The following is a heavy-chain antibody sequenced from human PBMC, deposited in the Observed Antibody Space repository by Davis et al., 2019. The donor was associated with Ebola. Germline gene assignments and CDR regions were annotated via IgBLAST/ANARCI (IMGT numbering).Heavy chain of an antibody. CDR2: ISAYNGNT. Sequence: ASVKVSCKASGYTFTSYGISWVRQAPGQGLEWMGWISAYNGNTNYAQKLQGRVTMTTDTSTSKAYMELRSLRSDDTAVYYCARESWGLWYLGYWGQGTLVTVSS. V-gene: IGHV1-18*01. CDR1: GYTFTSYG. D-gene: IGHD2-21*01. J-gene: IGHJ4*02. CDR3: ARESWGLWYLGY.